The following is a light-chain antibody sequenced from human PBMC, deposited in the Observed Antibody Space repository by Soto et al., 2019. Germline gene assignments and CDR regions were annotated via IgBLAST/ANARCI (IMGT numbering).Light chain of an antibody. CDR1: QSVSSY. CDR2: DAS. CDR3: QQRSNWPPIT. V-gene: IGKV3-11*01. J-gene: IGKJ5*01. Sequence: IVVTHSPATLSSSPVERSTLSFRSSQSVSSYLAWYQQKPRQAPRLLIYDASNRATGIPARFSGSGSGTDFTLTTSSLEPADFAVYYCQQRSNWPPITFGQGTRLEIK.